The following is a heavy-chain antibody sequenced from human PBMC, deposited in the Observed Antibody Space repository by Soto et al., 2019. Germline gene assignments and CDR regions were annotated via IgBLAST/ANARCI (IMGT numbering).Heavy chain of an antibody. D-gene: IGHD5-12*01. Sequence: ASVNVSCKASGYTFTNYAMHWVRQAPGQRLEWMGWINAGNGNTKYSQKFQGRVTITRDTSASTAYMELSSLRSEDTAVYYCARVSGYYLHDYWGQGTLVTVSS. V-gene: IGHV1-3*01. CDR1: GYTFTNYA. CDR2: INAGNGNT. J-gene: IGHJ4*02. CDR3: ARVSGYYLHDY.